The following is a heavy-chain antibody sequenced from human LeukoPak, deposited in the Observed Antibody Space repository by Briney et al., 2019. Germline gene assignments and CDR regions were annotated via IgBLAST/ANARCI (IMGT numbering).Heavy chain of an antibody. J-gene: IGHJ4*02. CDR2: ISSSGNT. V-gene: IGHV4-39*02. CDR3: ARLGAGPTYYDFWSGYSSFYFDY. CDR1: GGSISSSSYY. D-gene: IGHD3-3*01. Sequence: SETLSLTCTVSGGSISSSSYYWGWIRRPPGKGLEWIGGISSSGNTYYNPSLKSRITISVDTSKNHFSLKLSSVTAADTAVYYCARLGAGPTYYDFWSGYSSFYFDYWGQGALVTVSS.